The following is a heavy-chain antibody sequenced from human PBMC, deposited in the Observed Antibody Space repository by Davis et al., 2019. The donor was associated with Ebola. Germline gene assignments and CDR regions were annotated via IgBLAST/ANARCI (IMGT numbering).Heavy chain of an antibody. CDR1: GGSFSGYY. J-gene: IGHJ6*02. Sequence: SETLSLTCAVYGGSFSGYYWSWIRQPPGKGLEWIGEINHSGSTNYNPSLKSRVTISVDKSKNQFSLKLSSVTAADTAVYYCARGNNYDFWSGRKYGMDVWGQGTTVTVSS. V-gene: IGHV4-34*01. CDR2: INHSGST. CDR3: ARGNNYDFWSGRKYGMDV. D-gene: IGHD3-3*01.